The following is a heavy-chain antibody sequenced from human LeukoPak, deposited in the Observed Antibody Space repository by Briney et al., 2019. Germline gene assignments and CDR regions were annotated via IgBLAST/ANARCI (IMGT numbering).Heavy chain of an antibody. CDR2: INAGNGNT. J-gene: IGHJ4*02. Sequence: ASVKVSCKASGYTFTSHAMHWVRQAPGQRLEWMGWINAGNGNTKYSQKFQGRVTITRDTSASTAYMELSSLRSEDTAVYYCARLGMVRGVTFDYWGQGTLVTVSS. D-gene: IGHD3-10*01. V-gene: IGHV1-3*01. CDR1: GYTFTSHA. CDR3: ARLGMVRGVTFDY.